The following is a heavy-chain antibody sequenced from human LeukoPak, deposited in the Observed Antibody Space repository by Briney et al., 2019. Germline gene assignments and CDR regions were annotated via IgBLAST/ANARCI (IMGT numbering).Heavy chain of an antibody. CDR3: AKDRYSGLNTIDY. J-gene: IGHJ4*02. D-gene: IGHD6-13*01. CDR1: EFTFSTYG. V-gene: IGHV3-30*18. CDR2: ISYDGSYK. Sequence: GGSLRLSCAASEFTFSTYGMHWVRQAPGKGLEWVAVISYDGSYKFYADSVKGRFTISRDNSKSTLYLQMNGLRAEDTAVYYCAKDRYSGLNTIDYWGQGTLVTVSS.